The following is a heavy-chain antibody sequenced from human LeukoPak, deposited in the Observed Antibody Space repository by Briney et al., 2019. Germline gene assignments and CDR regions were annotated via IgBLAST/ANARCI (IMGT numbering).Heavy chain of an antibody. CDR3: AKARTGYDSSGYDY. CDR1: GFTFSSYA. V-gene: IGHV3-23*01. CDR2: ISGSGGST. J-gene: IGHJ4*02. D-gene: IGHD3-22*01. Sequence: SGGSLRLSCAASGFTFSSYAMSWVRQAPGKGLEWVSAISGSGGSTYYADSVKGRFTISRDNSKNTLYLQMNSLRADDTAVYFCAKARTGYDSSGYDYWGQGTLVTVSS.